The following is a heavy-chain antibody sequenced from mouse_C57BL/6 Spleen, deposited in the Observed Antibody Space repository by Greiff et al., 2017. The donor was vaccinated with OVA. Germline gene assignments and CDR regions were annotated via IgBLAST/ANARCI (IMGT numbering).Heavy chain of an antibody. J-gene: IGHJ3*01. CDR1: GYTFTSYW. V-gene: IGHV1-59*01. CDR2: IDPSDSYT. Sequence: VQLQQPGAELVRPGTSVKLSCKASGYTFTSYWMHWVKQRPGQGLEWIGVIDPSDSYTNYNQKFKGKATLTVDTSSSTAYMQLSSLTSEDSAVYYCARGDYYGSSPLAYWGQGTLVTVSA. D-gene: IGHD1-1*01. CDR3: ARGDYYGSSPLAY.